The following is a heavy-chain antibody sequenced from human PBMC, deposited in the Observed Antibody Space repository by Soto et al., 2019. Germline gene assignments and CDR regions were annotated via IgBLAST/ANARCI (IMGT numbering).Heavy chain of an antibody. CDR1: GFTFSSYC. Sequence: GGSLRLSCAASGFTFSSYCIHWVRQAPCKGLEWVAVVWYDGSNKYYADSVKGRFTISRDNSKNTLYLQMNSLRAEDTAVYYCASDRRGGHYDVWSALSSYYSYGMDVWGQGTTLTVSS. V-gene: IGHV3-33*01. CDR3: ASDRRGGHYDVWSALSSYYSYGMDV. D-gene: IGHD3-3*01. J-gene: IGHJ6*02. CDR2: VWYDGSNK.